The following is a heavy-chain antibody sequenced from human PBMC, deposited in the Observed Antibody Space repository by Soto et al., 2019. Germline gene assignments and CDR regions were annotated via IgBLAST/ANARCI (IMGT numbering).Heavy chain of an antibody. V-gene: IGHV4-39*01. CDR2: IYYTGIT. D-gene: IGHD6-13*01. J-gene: IGHJ4*02. CDR3: TRLLPAAGAGDF. Sequence: PSETLSLTCSVSGGSITTTNYYWGWIRQPPGKGLEWIGRIYYTGITYYNPSLKTRVTISVDTSKNQFSLKLSSVTAADTAVYYCTRLLPAAGAGDFWGLGTLVTVSS. CDR1: GGSITTTNYY.